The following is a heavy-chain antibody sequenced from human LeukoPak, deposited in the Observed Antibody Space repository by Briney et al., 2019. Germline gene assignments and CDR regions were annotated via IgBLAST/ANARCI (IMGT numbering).Heavy chain of an antibody. D-gene: IGHD6-25*01. CDR1: GFTFSSYN. CDR2: ITSDSRYM. J-gene: IGHJ3*01. V-gene: IGHV3-21*04. CDR3: ARDWVGSFDAFDV. Sequence: PGGSLSLSCAASGFTFSSYNMNWVRQAPGKGLEWVSSITSDSRYMYYADSVKGRFTISRDNSKNTLYLQMNSLRAEDTAVYYCARDWVGSFDAFDVWGQGTMVTVSS.